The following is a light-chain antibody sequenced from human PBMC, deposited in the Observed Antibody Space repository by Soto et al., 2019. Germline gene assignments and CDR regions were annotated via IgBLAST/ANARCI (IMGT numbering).Light chain of an antibody. CDR2: GAS. Sequence: EIVMTQSPATLSVSPGERATLSCRVSQSVSSNLAWYQQKPGQAPRLLIYGASTRATGIPARFSGSGSGTELTLTISSLQSEDFAVYYCQQYNNWPIFTFGPGTKVDIK. V-gene: IGKV3-15*01. CDR3: QQYNNWPIFT. CDR1: QSVSSN. J-gene: IGKJ3*01.